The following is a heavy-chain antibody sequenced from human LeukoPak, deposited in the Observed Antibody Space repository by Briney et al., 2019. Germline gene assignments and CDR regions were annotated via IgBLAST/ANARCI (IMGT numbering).Heavy chain of an antibody. V-gene: IGHV4-39*07. J-gene: IGHJ5*02. CDR3: ARSRFGNNWFDP. Sequence: SETLSLTCSVSGGSITSSSYYWGWIRQPPEKGLEWTGSIYYTGGTNYSPSLKSRVTMSVDTFKNQFSLKLSSVTAADTAVYYCARSRFGNNWFDPWGQGTLVTVSS. CDR1: GGSITSSSYY. D-gene: IGHD3-10*01. CDR2: IYYTGGT.